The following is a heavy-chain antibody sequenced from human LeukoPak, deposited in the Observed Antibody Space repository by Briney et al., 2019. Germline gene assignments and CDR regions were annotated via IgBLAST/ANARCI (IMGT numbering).Heavy chain of an antibody. CDR1: GFAFSSYY. J-gene: IGHJ4*02. V-gene: IGHV3-7*01. CDR2: IKPDGSEE. Sequence: LGGSLRLSCAASGFAFSSYYMNWVRPAPGKGLEWVANIKPDGSEENYLDSVRGRFTISRDNAKNSVYLQMNSLRADDTALYYCVRGHYADYTSQGTLVTVSS. CDR3: VRGHYADY.